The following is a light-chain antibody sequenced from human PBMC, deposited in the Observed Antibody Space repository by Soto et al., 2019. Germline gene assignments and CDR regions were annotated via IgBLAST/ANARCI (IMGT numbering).Light chain of an antibody. CDR2: KAA. CDR1: DNIAPW. CDR3: QHYNSFSRT. Sequence: DIQMTQSPSTLSASVGDRVAITCRASDNIAPWVAWYQQKPGKAPKLLIYKAANLADEVPSRFAGSGSGTDFTLTIARLQPDDFATYYCQHYNSFSRTCVQGTKVEV. V-gene: IGKV1-5*03. J-gene: IGKJ1*01.